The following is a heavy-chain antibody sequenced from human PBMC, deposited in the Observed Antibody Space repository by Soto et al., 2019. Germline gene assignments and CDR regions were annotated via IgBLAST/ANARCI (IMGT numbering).Heavy chain of an antibody. D-gene: IGHD6-13*01. CDR1: GFTFGNYA. J-gene: IGHJ4*02. CDR3: AKDQGSSWYEIDY. Sequence: EVQLLESGGGLVQPGGSLRLSCAASGFTFGNYAVTWVRPAPGKGLECVSTLSGSGGITYYADTVKGRFTISRDNSKNTLYLQMNSLRAEDTAVYYCAKDQGSSWYEIDYWGQGTLVTVSS. CDR2: LSGSGGIT. V-gene: IGHV3-23*01.